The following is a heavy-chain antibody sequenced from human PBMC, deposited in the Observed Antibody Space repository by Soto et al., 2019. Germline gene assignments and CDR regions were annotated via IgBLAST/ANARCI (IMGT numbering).Heavy chain of an antibody. Sequence: LRLSCAASGFTFSSYAMSWVRQAPGKGLEWVSAISGSGGSTYYADSVKGRFTISRDNSKNTLYLQMNSLRAEDTAVYYCAKGSGSYYAFDIWGQGTMVTVSS. D-gene: IGHD1-26*01. CDR2: ISGSGGST. CDR1: GFTFSSYA. J-gene: IGHJ3*02. CDR3: AKGSGSYYAFDI. V-gene: IGHV3-23*01.